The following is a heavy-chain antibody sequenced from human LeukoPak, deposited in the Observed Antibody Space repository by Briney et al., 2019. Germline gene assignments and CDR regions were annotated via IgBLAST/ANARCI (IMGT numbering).Heavy chain of an antibody. CDR1: GFTFNDYW. CDR3: ARYSSSSSVVA. V-gene: IGHV3-7*01. CDR2: TKPDGSAT. D-gene: IGHD6-13*01. J-gene: IGHJ5*02. Sequence: GGALRLSCAASGFTFNDYWMSWVGQAPGKGREGLANTKPDGSATHYVDSVKGRFTVSRDNAKNSLYLQVDSLRADDTAVYYCARYSSSSSVVALGQGALLTVSS.